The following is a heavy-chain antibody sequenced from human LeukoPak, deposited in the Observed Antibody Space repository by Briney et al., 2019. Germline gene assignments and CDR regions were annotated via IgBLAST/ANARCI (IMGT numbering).Heavy chain of an antibody. CDR1: GFTVSNDY. J-gene: IGHJ4*02. CDR3: ARGYDFDY. D-gene: IGHD2-15*01. CDR2: IYGDGTT. V-gene: IGHV3-53*01. Sequence: GGSLRLSCAASGFTVSNDYMAWVRQAPGRGLEWVSLIYGDGTTFYTDSVKGRFTISRDNFKNTLYLQMNSLRAEDTAVYYCARGYDFDYWGQGTLVTVSS.